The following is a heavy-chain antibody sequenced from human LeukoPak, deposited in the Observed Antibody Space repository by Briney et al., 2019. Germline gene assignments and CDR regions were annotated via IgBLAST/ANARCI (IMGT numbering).Heavy chain of an antibody. CDR1: GGTFSSYA. CDR3: AREPSCSSTSCSTVHDAFDI. V-gene: IGHV1-69*13. CDR2: IIPIFGTA. D-gene: IGHD2-2*02. J-gene: IGHJ3*02. Sequence: SVTASCKASGGTFSSYAISWVRQAPGQGLEWMGGIIPIFGTANYAQKFQGRVTITADESTSTAYMELSSLRSEDTAVYYCAREPSCSSTSCSTVHDAFDIWGQGTMVTVSS.